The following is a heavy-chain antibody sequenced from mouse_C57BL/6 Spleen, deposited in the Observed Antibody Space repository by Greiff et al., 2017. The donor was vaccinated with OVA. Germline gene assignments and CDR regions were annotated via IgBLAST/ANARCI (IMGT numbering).Heavy chain of an antibody. CDR1: GFTFTDYY. CDR2: IRNKANGYTT. D-gene: IGHD2-5*01. V-gene: IGHV7-3*01. Sequence: EVMLVESGGGLVQPGGSLSLSCAASGFTFTDYYMSWVRQPPGKALEWLGFIRNKANGYTTEYSASVKGRFTISRDNSQSILYLQMNALRAEDSATYYCATAHYSNFDYWGQGTTLTVSS. CDR3: ATAHYSNFDY. J-gene: IGHJ2*01.